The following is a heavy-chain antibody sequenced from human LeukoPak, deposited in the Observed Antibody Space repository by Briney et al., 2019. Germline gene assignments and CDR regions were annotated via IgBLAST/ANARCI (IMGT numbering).Heavy chain of an antibody. CDR3: ATSWARTVNELDY. Sequence: GGSLRLSCAASGFTFSSYGMHWVRQAPGKGLEWVAVIWYDGSNKYYVDSVKGRFTISRDNSKNTLYLQMNSLRAEDTAVYYCATSWARTVNELDYWGQGTLVTVSS. CDR1: GFTFSSYG. CDR2: IWYDGSNK. V-gene: IGHV3-33*01. J-gene: IGHJ4*02. D-gene: IGHD4-17*01.